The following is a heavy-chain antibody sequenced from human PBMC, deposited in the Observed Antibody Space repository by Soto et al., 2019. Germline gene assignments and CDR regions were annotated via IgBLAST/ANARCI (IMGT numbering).Heavy chain of an antibody. D-gene: IGHD3-22*01. CDR3: ARGYSYYDSSGVLDFDY. CDR1: GFTFSSYA. Sequence: GGSLRLSCAASGFTFSSYAMHWVRQAPGKGLEWVAVISCDGSNKYYADSVKGRFTISGDNSKNTLYLQMNSLRAEDTAVYYCARGYSYYDSSGVLDFDYWGQGTLVTVSS. CDR2: ISCDGSNK. V-gene: IGHV3-30-3*01. J-gene: IGHJ4*02.